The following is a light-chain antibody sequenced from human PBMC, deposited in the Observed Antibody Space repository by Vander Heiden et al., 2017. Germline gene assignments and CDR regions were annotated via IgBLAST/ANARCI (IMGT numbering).Light chain of an antibody. CDR1: SSDVAGYNY. J-gene: IGLJ3*02. CDR2: DVS. CDR3: SSYTTSSTSV. Sequence: QSALTPPASVSGSPGQSLTISCTGTSSDVAGYNYVSWYQQHPGKAPKLMIHDVSNRPSGVSNRFSGSKSGNTASLTISGLQAEDEADYYCSSYTTSSTSVFGGGTKLTVL. V-gene: IGLV2-14*01.